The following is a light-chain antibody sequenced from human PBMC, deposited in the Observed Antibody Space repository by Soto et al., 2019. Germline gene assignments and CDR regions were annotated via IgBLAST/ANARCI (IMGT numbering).Light chain of an antibody. Sequence: VMAQSPVTLSVAPGERASLSCRASQSVSGNLAWYQQTPGQAPRLLIHGASTRATGIPARFSGSGSGTEFTLTISSLQSEDFAFYYCQQYNTWPQTFGQGTKVDIK. J-gene: IGKJ1*01. CDR1: QSVSGN. CDR3: QQYNTWPQT. V-gene: IGKV3-15*01. CDR2: GAS.